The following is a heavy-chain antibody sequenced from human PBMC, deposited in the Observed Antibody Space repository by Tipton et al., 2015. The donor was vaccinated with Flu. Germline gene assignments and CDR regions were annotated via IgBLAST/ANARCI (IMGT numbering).Heavy chain of an antibody. Sequence: RSLRLSCAASGFTFSSYGMHWVRQAPGKGLEWVAVIWYDGSNKYYADSVKGRFTISRDNSKNTLYLQMNSLRAEDTAVYYCARGLNSGWYYGMDVWGQGTTVTVSS. V-gene: IGHV3-33*01. D-gene: IGHD6-25*01. CDR3: ARGLNSGWYYGMDV. CDR1: GFTFSSYG. CDR2: IWYDGSNK. J-gene: IGHJ6*02.